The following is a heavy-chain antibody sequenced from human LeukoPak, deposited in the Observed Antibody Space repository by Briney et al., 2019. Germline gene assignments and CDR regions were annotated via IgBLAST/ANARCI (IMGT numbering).Heavy chain of an antibody. D-gene: IGHD3-3*01. CDR2: ISAYNGNT. V-gene: IGHV1-18*01. CDR1: GYTFTSYG. J-gene: IGHJ4*02. Sequence: VASVEVSCKASGYTFTSYGISWVRQAPGQGLEWMGWISAYNGNTNYAQKLQGRVTMTRNTSISTAYMELSSLRSEDTAVYYCARESFLEWYNRVWDYWGQGTLVTVSS. CDR3: ARESFLEWYNRVWDY.